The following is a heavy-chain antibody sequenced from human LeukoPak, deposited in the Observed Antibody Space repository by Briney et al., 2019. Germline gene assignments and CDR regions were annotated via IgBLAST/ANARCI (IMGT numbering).Heavy chain of an antibody. CDR3: ARDCQSLNWRDP. J-gene: IGHJ5*02. V-gene: IGHV3-66*02. CDR2: IYSEGRT. D-gene: IGHD2-21*01. CDR1: GFTVSSNY. Sequence: GGSLRLSCAASGFTVSSNYMSSLRQAPGKGLEWVSVIYSEGRTYYADSVKGQFTISRDNSKNTLYRQMNSLRAEDTAVYYCARDCQSLNWRDPWGEGTLVTVSS.